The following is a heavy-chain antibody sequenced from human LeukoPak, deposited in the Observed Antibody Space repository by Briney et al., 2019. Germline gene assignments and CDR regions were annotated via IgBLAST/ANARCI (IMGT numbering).Heavy chain of an antibody. D-gene: IGHD3-10*01. CDR2: IKEDGSEI. CDR3: ARSPDGVDN. J-gene: IGHJ4*02. V-gene: IGHV3-7*01. CDR1: GFIFSNYW. Sequence: GGSLRLSCAASGFIFSNYWMTWVRQTPGKGLEFVANIKEDGSEIFYLDSVKGRFTISRDNARNSVYLQMNSLRAEDTAVYYCARSPDGVDNWGQGTLVTVSS.